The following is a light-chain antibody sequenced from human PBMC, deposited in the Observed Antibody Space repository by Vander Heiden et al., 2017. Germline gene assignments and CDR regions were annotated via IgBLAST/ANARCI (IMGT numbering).Light chain of an antibody. Sequence: SYVLTQPPSVSVAPGQTARITCGGTHIGSKSVHWYQQKPGQAPVLVVYDDGGRRSGIPERCSGANSGNTATLTISRVEAGEEADYYCQVGESSSGGVFGGGTKLTVL. V-gene: IGLV3-21*02. J-gene: IGLJ3*02. CDR1: HIGSKS. CDR2: DDG. CDR3: QVGESSSGGV.